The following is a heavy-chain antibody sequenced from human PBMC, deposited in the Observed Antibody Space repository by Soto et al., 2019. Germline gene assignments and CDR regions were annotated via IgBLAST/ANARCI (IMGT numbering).Heavy chain of an antibody. Sequence: SETLSLTCTVSGDSISSGDYYWSWIRQPPGKGLEWIGYIYYSGTTYYNPSLRSRVIISVDTSKNQFSLKLSFVTAADTAVYYCARQWGTDAFDIWGQGTMVTVSS. CDR3: ARQWGTDAFDI. D-gene: IGHD2-8*01. J-gene: IGHJ3*02. CDR2: IYYSGTT. CDR1: GDSISSGDYY. V-gene: IGHV4-30-4*01.